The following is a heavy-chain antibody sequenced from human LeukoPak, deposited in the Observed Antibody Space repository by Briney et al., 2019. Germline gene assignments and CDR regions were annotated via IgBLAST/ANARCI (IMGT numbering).Heavy chain of an antibody. CDR2: IWDDGSNQ. J-gene: IGHJ4*02. D-gene: IGHD1-26*01. CDR1: GFNFRNYG. CDR3: ARDIYGLVRTTTFDY. Sequence: GGSLRLSCAASGFNFRNYGMHWVRQAPGKGLEWVAVIWDDGSNQHYAESVKGRFTISRDNSKNTLYLEMDDLRAEDTAVYHCARDIYGLVRTTTFDYWGPGTLVTVSS. V-gene: IGHV3-33*01.